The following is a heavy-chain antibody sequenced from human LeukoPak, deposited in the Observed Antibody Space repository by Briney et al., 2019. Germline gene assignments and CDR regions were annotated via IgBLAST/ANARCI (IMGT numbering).Heavy chain of an antibody. J-gene: IGHJ3*02. CDR3: AKDLRRVPSYAFDI. CDR1: GGSFSGYY. Sequence: SETLSLTCAVYGGSFSGYYWSWIRQPPGKGLEWMGEINHSGSTNYNPSLKSRVTISVDTSKNQFSLKLSSVTAADTAVYYCAKDLRRVPSYAFDIWGQGTMVTVSS. CDR2: INHSGST. V-gene: IGHV4-34*01. D-gene: IGHD2-2*01.